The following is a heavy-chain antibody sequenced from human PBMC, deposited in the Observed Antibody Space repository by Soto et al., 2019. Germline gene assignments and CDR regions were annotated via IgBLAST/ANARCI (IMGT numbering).Heavy chain of an antibody. V-gene: IGHV3-15*01. CDR3: SSGYSSGWAGIDI. CDR1: GFTFSSAW. J-gene: IGHJ3*02. Sequence: EVQLVESGGGLVKPGGSLRLSCAASGFTFSSAWMSWVRQGSGKGLEWLGHIKSKTDVGTTYYAAPVKGRFTISRDYSKNTLYLQRNSVKAEDTAVYYCSSGYSSGWAGIDIWGKGTMVTVSS. CDR2: IKSKTDVGTT. D-gene: IGHD6-19*01.